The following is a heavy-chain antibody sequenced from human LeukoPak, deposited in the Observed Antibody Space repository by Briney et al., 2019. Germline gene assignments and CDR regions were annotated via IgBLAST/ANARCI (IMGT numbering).Heavy chain of an antibody. J-gene: IGHJ4*02. CDR1: GFTFDNYG. V-gene: IGHV3-20*04. D-gene: IGHD5-12*01. CDR3: ARDRYASY. Sequence: GGSLRLSCAASGFTFDNYGISWVRQAPGKGLEWVSSINWIGISTSYADSVKGRFTISRDNAKNSLYLQMTSLRAEDTALYYCARDRYASYWGQGTLVTVSS. CDR2: INWIGIST.